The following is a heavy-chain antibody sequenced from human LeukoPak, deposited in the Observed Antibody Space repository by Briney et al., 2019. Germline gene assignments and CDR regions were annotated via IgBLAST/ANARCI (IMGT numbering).Heavy chain of an antibody. CDR3: AADGPYYDILTGYEYYFDY. V-gene: IGHV1-69*13. CDR2: IIPIFGTA. CDR1: GGTFSSYA. Sequence: SVKVSCKASGGTFSSYAISWVRQAPGQGLEWMGGIIPIFGTANYAQKFQGRVTITADESTSTAYMELSSLRSEDTAVYYCAADGPYYDILTGYEYYFDYWGQGTLVTVSS. J-gene: IGHJ4*02. D-gene: IGHD3-9*01.